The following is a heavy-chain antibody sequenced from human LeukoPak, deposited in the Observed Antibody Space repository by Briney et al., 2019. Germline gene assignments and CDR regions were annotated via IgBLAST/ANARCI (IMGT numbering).Heavy chain of an antibody. V-gene: IGHV3-21*01. D-gene: IGHD6-19*01. CDR1: GFTFSSYS. CDR2: ISSSSSYI. Sequence: GGSLRLSCAASGFTFSSYSMNWVRQAPGKGLEWVSSISSSSSYIYYADSVKGRFTISRDNAKNSLYLQMNSLRAEDTAVYYCAGNKYFQQWLPFDAFDIWGQGTMVTVSS. CDR3: AGNKYFQQWLPFDAFDI. J-gene: IGHJ3*02.